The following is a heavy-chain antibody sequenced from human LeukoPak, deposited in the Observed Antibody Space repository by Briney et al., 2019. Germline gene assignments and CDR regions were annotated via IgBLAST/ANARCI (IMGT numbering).Heavy chain of an antibody. V-gene: IGHV4-59*01. CDR3: ARTPYYYGSGSHPIDY. CDR1: GGSISSYY. J-gene: IGHJ4*02. Sequence: SETLSLTCTVSGGSISSYYWSWIRQPPGKGLEWIGYIYYSGSTNYNPSLKSRVTISVDTSKNQFSLKLSSVTAADTAVYYCARTPYYYGSGSHPIDYWGQGTLVTVSS. D-gene: IGHD3-10*01. CDR2: IYYSGST.